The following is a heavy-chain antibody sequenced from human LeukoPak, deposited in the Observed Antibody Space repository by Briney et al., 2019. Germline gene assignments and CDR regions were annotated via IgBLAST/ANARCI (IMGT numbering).Heavy chain of an antibody. Sequence: PGGSLRLSCAASGFTFSNYSMNWVRQAPGKGLEWVSYISSSSSTIYYADSVKGRFTTSRDNAKNSLYLQMNSLRAEDAAVYYCARGFWSGTFDYWGQGTLVTVSP. D-gene: IGHD3-3*01. CDR1: GFTFSNYS. V-gene: IGHV3-48*01. CDR2: ISSSSSTI. J-gene: IGHJ4*02. CDR3: ARGFWSGTFDY.